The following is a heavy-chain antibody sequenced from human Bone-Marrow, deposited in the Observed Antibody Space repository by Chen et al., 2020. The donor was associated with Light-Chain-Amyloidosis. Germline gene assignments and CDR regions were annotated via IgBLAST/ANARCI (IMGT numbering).Heavy chain of an antibody. D-gene: IGHD5-12*01. V-gene: IGHV5-51*01. CDR3: ARRRDGYNFDY. CDR1: GYTFPNYW. CDR2: IYPDDSDA. Sequence: EVQLEQSGPEVKKPGESLKISCKGPGYTFPNYWIGWVRQMPGKGLEWMGVIYPDDSDARYSPSFEGQVTSSADKSITTAYLQWRSLKASDTAMYYCARRRDGYNFDYWGQGTLVTVSS. J-gene: IGHJ4*02.